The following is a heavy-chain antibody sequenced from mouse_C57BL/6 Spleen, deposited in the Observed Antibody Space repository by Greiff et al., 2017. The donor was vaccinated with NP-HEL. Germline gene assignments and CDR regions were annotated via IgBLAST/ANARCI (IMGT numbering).Heavy chain of an antibody. CDR1: GYTFTDYE. V-gene: IGHV1-15*01. Sequence: QVQLQQSGAELVRPGASVTLSCKASGYTFTDYEMHWVKQTPVHGLEWIGAIDPETGGTAYNQKFKGKAILTADKSSSTAYMELRSLTSEDSAVYYCTRKLHGSSYVPDYWGQGTTLTVSS. J-gene: IGHJ2*01. CDR3: TRKLHGSSYVPDY. CDR2: IDPETGGT. D-gene: IGHD1-1*01.